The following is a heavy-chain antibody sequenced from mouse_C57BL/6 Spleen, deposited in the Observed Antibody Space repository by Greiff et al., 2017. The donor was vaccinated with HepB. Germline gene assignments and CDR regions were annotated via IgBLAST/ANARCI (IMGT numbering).Heavy chain of an antibody. V-gene: IGHV5-17*01. Sequence: EVQLVESGGGLVKPGGSLKLSCAASGFTFSDYGMHWVRQAPEKGLEWVAYISSGSSTIYYADTVKGRFTISRDNAKNTPFLQMTSLRSEDTAMYYCAKAPRWLLPHYCDYWGQGTTLTVSS. J-gene: IGHJ2*01. D-gene: IGHD2-3*01. CDR1: GFTFSDYG. CDR3: AKAPRWLLPHYCDY. CDR2: ISSGSSTI.